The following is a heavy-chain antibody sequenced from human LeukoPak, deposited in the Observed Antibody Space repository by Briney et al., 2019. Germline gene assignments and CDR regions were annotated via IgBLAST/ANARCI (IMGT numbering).Heavy chain of an antibody. D-gene: IGHD3-3*01. CDR2: ISSSGDTI. CDR1: GFTFSSYS. V-gene: IGHV3-48*02. Sequence: GGSLRLSCAASGFTFSSYSMNWVRQAPGKGLEWISYISSSGDTIYYADSVRGRFTISRDRAKSSLYLHMNSLRDEDTAVYYCASLRFLEWLAMDAWGQGTTVTVSS. J-gene: IGHJ6*02. CDR3: ASLRFLEWLAMDA.